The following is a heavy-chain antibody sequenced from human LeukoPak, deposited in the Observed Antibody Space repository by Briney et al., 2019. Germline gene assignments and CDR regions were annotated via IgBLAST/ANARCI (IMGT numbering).Heavy chain of an antibody. J-gene: IGHJ4*02. CDR3: ARGLGELSFDLCY. V-gene: IGHV1-69*06. D-gene: IGHD3-16*02. CDR2: IIPIFGTA. Sequence: SVNVSCKASGGTFSSYAISWVRQAPGQGLDWMGGIIPIFGTANYAQKFHGRVTITADKSTSTAYMELSSLRSEDTAVYYCARGLGELSFDLCYWGQGTLVTVSS. CDR1: GGTFSSYA.